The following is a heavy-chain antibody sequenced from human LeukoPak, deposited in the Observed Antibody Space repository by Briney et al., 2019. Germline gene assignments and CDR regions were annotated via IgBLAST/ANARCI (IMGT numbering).Heavy chain of an antibody. CDR2: FGTRSTSI. CDR3: AASPGIAAAGTG. D-gene: IGHD6-13*01. V-gene: IGHV3-21*01. Sequence: GGSLRLSCTASGFTFSGYSMNWIRQAPGKGLEWVSSFGTRSTSIYHADSVKGRFTISRDNAKNSLYLQMNSLRAEDTAVYYCAASPGIAAAGTGGGQGTLVTVSS. J-gene: IGHJ4*02. CDR1: GFTFSGYS.